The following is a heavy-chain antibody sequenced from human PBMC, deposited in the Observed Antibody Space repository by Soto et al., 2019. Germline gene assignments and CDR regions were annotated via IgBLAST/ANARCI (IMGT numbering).Heavy chain of an antibody. J-gene: IGHJ6*03. D-gene: IGHD6-6*01. CDR1: GFTFDDYA. CDR3: AKDMGEYWPKDPDRKSLHYMDV. V-gene: IGHV3-9*01. CDR2: ISWNSGSI. Sequence: EVQLVESGGGLVQPGRSLRLSCAASGFTFDDYAMHWVRQAPGKGLEWVSGISWNSGSIGYADSVKGRFTISRDNAKNSLYLQMNSLRAEDTALYYCAKDMGEYWPKDPDRKSLHYMDVWGKGTTVTVSS.